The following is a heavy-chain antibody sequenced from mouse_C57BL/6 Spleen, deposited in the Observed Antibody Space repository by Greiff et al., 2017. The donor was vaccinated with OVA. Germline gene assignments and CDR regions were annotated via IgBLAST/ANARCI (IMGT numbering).Heavy chain of an antibody. CDR1: GYSITSGYD. D-gene: IGHD1-1*01. V-gene: IGHV3-1*01. Sequence: EVKLMESGPGMVKPSQSLSLTCTVTGYSITSGYDWHWIRHFPGNKLEWMGYISYSGSTNYNPSLKSRISITHDTSKNHFFLKLNSVTTEDTATYYCAREGYYGSSYGYFDVWGTGTTVTVSS. CDR2: ISYSGST. CDR3: AREGYYGSSYGYFDV. J-gene: IGHJ1*03.